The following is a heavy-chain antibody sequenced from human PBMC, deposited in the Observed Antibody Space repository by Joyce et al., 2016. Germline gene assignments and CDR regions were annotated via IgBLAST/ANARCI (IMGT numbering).Heavy chain of an antibody. CDR1: GFSLTTSGSG. CDR3: AHSTNYYSGHLHY. CDR2: IYWAGTN. J-gene: IGHJ4*02. V-gene: IGHV2-5*02. D-gene: IGHD2-8*01. Sequence: QITLNESGPAAVRPTQNLTLTCPFSGFSLTTSGSGVGWIRQPPGKNLEWLAVIYWAGTNRYSPFLNNRLAITTDTSKNQVILRMTNVEPGDTATYFCAHSTNYYSGHLHYWGQGSLVTVSS.